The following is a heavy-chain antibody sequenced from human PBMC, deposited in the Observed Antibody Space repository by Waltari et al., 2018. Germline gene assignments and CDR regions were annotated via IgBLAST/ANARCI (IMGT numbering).Heavy chain of an antibody. J-gene: IGHJ4*02. V-gene: IGHV4-61*01. D-gene: IGHD3-22*01. CDR2: IYYSGST. CDR1: GGSVSSGSYY. Sequence: QVQLQESGPGLVKTSETLSLTCTVSGGSVSSGSYYWSWIRQPPGKGLEWIGYIYYSGSTNYNPSLKSRVTISVDTSKNQFSLKLSSVTAADTAVYYCARATYYYDSSNFDYWGQGTLVTVSS. CDR3: ARATYYYDSSNFDY.